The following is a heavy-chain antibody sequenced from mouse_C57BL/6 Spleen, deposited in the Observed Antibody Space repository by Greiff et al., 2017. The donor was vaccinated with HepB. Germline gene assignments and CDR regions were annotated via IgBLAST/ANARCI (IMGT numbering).Heavy chain of an antibody. D-gene: IGHD1-1*01. Sequence: VQLQQPGAELVMPGASVKLSCKASGYTFTSYWLHWVKQRPGQGLEWIGEIDPSDSYTNYNQKFKGKSTLTVDKSSSTAYMQLSSLTSEDSAVYYCARGAITVGPYYFDYWGQGTTLTVSS. CDR1: GYTFTSYW. J-gene: IGHJ2*01. CDR2: IDPSDSYT. V-gene: IGHV1-69*01. CDR3: ARGAITVGPYYFDY.